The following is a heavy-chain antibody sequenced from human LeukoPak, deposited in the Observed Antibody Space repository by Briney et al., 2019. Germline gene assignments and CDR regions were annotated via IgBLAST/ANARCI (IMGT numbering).Heavy chain of an antibody. CDR1: GGSISSYY. Sequence: SETLSLTCTVFGGSISSYYWSWIRQSPGKGLEWIGYIYYSGSTNYNPSLKSRVTISVDTSKNQFSLKLSSVTAADTAVYYCARDLGNYYDSSGYSFDYWGQGTLVTVSS. CDR3: ARDLGNYYDSSGYSFDY. CDR2: IYYSGST. V-gene: IGHV4-59*01. D-gene: IGHD3-22*01. J-gene: IGHJ4*02.